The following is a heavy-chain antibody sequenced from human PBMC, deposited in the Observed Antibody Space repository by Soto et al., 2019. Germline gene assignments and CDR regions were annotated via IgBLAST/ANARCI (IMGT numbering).Heavy chain of an antibody. Sequence: EVQLVESGGGLVQPGRSLRLSCAASGFTFDDYAMHWVRQAPGKGLEWVSGISWNSGSIGYADSVKGRFTISRDNAKNSLYLQMNSLRAEDTALYYCAKGVVEDSYDSLDYWGQGTLVTVSS. CDR3: AKGVVEDSYDSLDY. D-gene: IGHD5-18*01. CDR2: ISWNSGSI. V-gene: IGHV3-9*01. J-gene: IGHJ4*02. CDR1: GFTFDDYA.